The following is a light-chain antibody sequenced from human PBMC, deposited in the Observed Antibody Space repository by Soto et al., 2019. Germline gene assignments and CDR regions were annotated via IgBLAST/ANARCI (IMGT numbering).Light chain of an antibody. CDR2: AAS. Sequence: QMTQSPSSLFASVGDRVTITCRASQSISSHLNWYQQKVGQTPQLLIYAASTLQSEVPPRFSGSGSGTEFTLTISGLQREDFATYYCQQSHSAPLTFGGGTKIQI. CDR3: QQSHSAPLT. V-gene: IGKV1-39*01. CDR1: QSISSH. J-gene: IGKJ4*01.